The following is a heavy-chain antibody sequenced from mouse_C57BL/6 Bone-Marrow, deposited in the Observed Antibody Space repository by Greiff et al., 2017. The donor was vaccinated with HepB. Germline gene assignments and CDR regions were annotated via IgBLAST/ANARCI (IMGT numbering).Heavy chain of an antibody. J-gene: IGHJ4*01. D-gene: IGHD2-4*01. Sequence: QVQLQQPGAELVMPGASVKLSCKASGYTFTSYWMHWVKQRPGQGLEWIGEIDPSDSYTNYNQKFKGKSTLTVDKSSSTAYMQLSSLTSEDSAVYYCAREDYDGRGYYAMDYWGQGTSVTVSS. CDR2: IDPSDSYT. CDR1: GYTFTSYW. CDR3: AREDYDGRGYYAMDY. V-gene: IGHV1-69*01.